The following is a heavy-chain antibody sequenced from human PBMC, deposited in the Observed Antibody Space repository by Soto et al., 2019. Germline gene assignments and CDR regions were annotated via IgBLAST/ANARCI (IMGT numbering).Heavy chain of an antibody. CDR3: ARDRSYYDSSGSNWFDP. CDR2: IIPIFGTA. V-gene: IGHV1-69*13. D-gene: IGHD3-22*01. Sequence: ASVKVSFKASGGTFSSYAISWVRQAPGQGLEWMGGIIPIFGTANYAQKFQGRVTITADESTSTAYMELSSLRSEDTAVYYCARDRSYYDSSGSNWFDPWGQGTLVTVSS. CDR1: GGTFSSYA. J-gene: IGHJ5*02.